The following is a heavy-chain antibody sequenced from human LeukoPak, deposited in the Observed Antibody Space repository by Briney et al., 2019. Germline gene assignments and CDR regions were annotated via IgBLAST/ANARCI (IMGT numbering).Heavy chain of an antibody. V-gene: IGHV3-30*02. CDR2: IHYNGNNR. J-gene: IGHJ4*02. D-gene: IGHD3-10*01. CDR3: AKVISFGEFADS. Sequence: PGGSLRLSCVASGYTFSGYGMHWVRQAPGKGLEWVAFIHYNGNNRYYADSVKGRFTISRDNSKNTLFLQMNSLRTEDTAIYYCAKVISFGEFADSWGQGTLVTVSS. CDR1: GYTFSGYG.